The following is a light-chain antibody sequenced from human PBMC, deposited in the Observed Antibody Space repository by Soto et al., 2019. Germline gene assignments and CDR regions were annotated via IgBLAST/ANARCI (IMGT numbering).Light chain of an antibody. Sequence: QSALTQPPSASGSPGQSVTISCTGTSSDVGGHYFVSWYQHHPGKAPKLIIYEVSKRPSGVPDRFSGSKSDHTASLTVSGLQAEDEADYYCTSYAGRNNFYVFGTGTKLTVL. V-gene: IGLV2-8*01. CDR2: EVS. J-gene: IGLJ1*01. CDR1: SSDVGGHYF. CDR3: TSYAGRNNFYV.